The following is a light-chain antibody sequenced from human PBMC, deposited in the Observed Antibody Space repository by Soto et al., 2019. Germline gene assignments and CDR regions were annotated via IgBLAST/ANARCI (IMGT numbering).Light chain of an antibody. CDR3: QQYYSASSIT. J-gene: IGKJ5*01. V-gene: IGKV4-1*01. Sequence: DIVMTQSPASLAVSLGERATINCKSSQSVLDSSNNRNYLAWSQQKPGQPPKLLIYWASTRESGVPGRFRGSGSGTDFTLTSNSLQAEDVAVYYCQQYYSASSITFGQGTRREIK. CDR1: QSVLDSSNNRNY. CDR2: WAS.